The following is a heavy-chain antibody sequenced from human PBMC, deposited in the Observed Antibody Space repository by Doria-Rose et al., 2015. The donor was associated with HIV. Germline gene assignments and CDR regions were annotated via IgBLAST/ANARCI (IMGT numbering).Heavy chain of an antibody. Sequence: QVTLKESGPVLVKPTETLTLTCTVSGVSLSSPGMGVSWIRQSPGKALEWLANIFSDDERSYKTSLKSRLTISRVTSKSQVVLTMTDMDPVDTATYYCARIKSSRWYHKYYFDFWGQGTLVIVSA. V-gene: IGHV2-26*01. CDR3: ARIKSSRWYHKYYFDF. CDR2: IFSDDER. J-gene: IGHJ4*02. CDR1: GVSLSSPGMG. D-gene: IGHD6-13*01.